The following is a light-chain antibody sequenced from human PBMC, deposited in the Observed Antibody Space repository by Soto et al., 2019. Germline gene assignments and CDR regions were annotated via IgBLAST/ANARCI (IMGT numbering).Light chain of an antibody. J-gene: IGKJ5*01. V-gene: IGKV3-20*01. CDR3: QQYGRS. CDR2: GAS. Sequence: EIVLTQSPGTLSLSEGERATLSCRASQSVSSSYLAWYQQKPGQTPRLLIYGASSRATGIPARFSGSGSGTDFTLTISRLEPEDFAVYYCQQYGRSFGQGTRLEIK. CDR1: QSVSSSY.